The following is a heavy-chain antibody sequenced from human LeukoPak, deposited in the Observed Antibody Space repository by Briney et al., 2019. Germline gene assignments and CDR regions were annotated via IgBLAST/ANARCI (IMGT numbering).Heavy chain of an antibody. J-gene: IGHJ4*02. CDR2: IRFDGSNT. D-gene: IGHD2-21*02. Sequence: GGSLGLSCVASGFTFRLFGMHWVRQAPGKGLEWVSFIRFDGSNTYHADSVKGRFTISRDNSKNTLYLQMNSLTSADTAVYYCAKVKTDILIPDSWGQGTLVTVSS. V-gene: IGHV3-30*02. CDR1: GFTFRLFG. CDR3: AKVKTDILIPDS.